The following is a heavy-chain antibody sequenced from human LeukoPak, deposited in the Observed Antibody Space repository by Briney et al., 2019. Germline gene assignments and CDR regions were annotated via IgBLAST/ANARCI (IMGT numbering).Heavy chain of an antibody. D-gene: IGHD5-18*01. CDR3: VKDGDTAMVTFDY. J-gene: IGHJ4*02. CDR1: GFTFSSYA. Sequence: GGSLRLSCSASGFTFSSYAMHWVRQAPVKGLEYVSAISSNGGSTYYADSVKGRFTISRDNSKNTLYLQMSSLRAEDTAVYYCVKDGDTAMVTFDYWGQGTLVTVSS. V-gene: IGHV3-64D*06. CDR2: ISSNGGST.